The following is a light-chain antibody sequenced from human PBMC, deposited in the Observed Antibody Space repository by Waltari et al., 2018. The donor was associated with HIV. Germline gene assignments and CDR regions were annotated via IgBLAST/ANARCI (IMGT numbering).Light chain of an antibody. CDR3: SSYTSSSTLGV. CDR1: SSDIGGYTY. J-gene: IGLJ1*01. V-gene: IGLV2-14*03. CDR2: DVS. Sequence: QSPHTQPASVSGSPRQSITIPCTGTSSDIGGYTYVSWYQQHPGKAPKLMISDVSHRPSGVSNRFSGSNSGNTASLTISGLQAEDEADYYCSSYTSSSTLGVFGSGTKVTVL.